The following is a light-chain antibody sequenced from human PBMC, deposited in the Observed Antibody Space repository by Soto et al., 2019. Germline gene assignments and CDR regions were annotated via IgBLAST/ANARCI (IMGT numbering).Light chain of an antibody. J-gene: IGLJ3*02. CDR2: SNN. V-gene: IGLV1-44*01. Sequence: QSVLTQPPSASGTPGQRVTISCSGNSSNIGSNTVNWYQQLPGTAPKLLIYSNNQRPSGVPDRFSGSKSGTSASLAISGLQSEDEADYYCAAWDDSLNGPVFGGRTKLTVL. CDR1: SSNIGSNT. CDR3: AAWDDSLNGPV.